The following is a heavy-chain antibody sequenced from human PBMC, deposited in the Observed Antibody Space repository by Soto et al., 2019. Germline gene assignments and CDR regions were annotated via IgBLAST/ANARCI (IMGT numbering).Heavy chain of an antibody. Sequence: SETLSLTCTVSGGSISSYYWSWIRQPPGKGLEWIGYIYYSGSTNYNPSLKSRVTISVDTSKNQFSLKLSSVTAADTAVYYCASGTSGYYHDYPHDAVDIWGQGTMVTVSS. J-gene: IGHJ3*02. D-gene: IGHD3-22*01. CDR2: IYYSGST. V-gene: IGHV4-59*01. CDR3: ASGTSGYYHDYPHDAVDI. CDR1: GGSISSYY.